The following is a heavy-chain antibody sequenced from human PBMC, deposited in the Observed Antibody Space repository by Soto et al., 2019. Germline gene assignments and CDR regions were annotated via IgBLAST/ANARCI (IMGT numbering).Heavy chain of an antibody. CDR3: ASYRGAFYFDS. D-gene: IGHD4-4*01. V-gene: IGHV4-59*01. Sequence: LSLTCSVSVRSMSSNYWGWIRQSPDKGLEWLGYVFYGGTDYNPSLEGRVSMSVETPKSQFSLKLTSVTAADTAVYYCASYRGAFYFDSWGQGIQVTVSS. CDR2: VFYGGT. CDR1: VRSMSSNY. J-gene: IGHJ4*02.